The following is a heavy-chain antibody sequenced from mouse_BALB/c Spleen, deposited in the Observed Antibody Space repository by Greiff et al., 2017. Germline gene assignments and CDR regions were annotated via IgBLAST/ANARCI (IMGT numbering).Heavy chain of an antibody. D-gene: IGHD1-1*01. CDR1: GFTFSSYA. J-gene: IGHJ2*01. V-gene: IGHV5-9-3*01. CDR2: ISSGGSYT. Sequence: EVKLVESGGGLVKPGGSLKLSCAASGFTFSSYAMSWVRQTPEKRLEWVATISSGGSYTYYPDSVKGRFTISRDNAKNTLYLQMSSLRSEDTAMYYCARQGAYYGSSYGYWGQGTTLTVSS. CDR3: ARQGAYYGSSYGY.